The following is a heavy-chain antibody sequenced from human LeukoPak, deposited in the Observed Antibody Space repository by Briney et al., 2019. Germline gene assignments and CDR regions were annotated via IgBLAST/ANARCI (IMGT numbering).Heavy chain of an antibody. D-gene: IGHD6-19*01. J-gene: IGHJ4*02. CDR1: GFTFSSYS. CDR3: AMQWLAITFNFDY. CDR2: ISSSSSYI. V-gene: IGHV3-21*04. Sequence: GGSLRLSCAASGFTFSSYSMNWVRQAPGKGLEWVSSISSSSSYIYYADSVKGRFTISRDNAKNSLYLQMNSLRAEDTAVYYCAMQWLAITFNFDYWGQGTLVTVSS.